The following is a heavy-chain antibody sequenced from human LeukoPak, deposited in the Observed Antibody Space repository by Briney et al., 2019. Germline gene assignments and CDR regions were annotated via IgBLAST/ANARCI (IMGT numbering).Heavy chain of an antibody. CDR1: GFTFSSYW. J-gene: IGHJ6*03. CDR3: AKGRGYYYYYMDV. CDR2: ISSDGSST. Sequence: GGSLRLSCTASGFTFSSYWMHWVRQAPGKGLVWVSRISSDGSSTSYADSVKGRFTISRDNAKNTLYLQMNSLRAEDTAVYYCAKGRGYYYYYMDVWGKGTTVTVSS. V-gene: IGHV3-74*01.